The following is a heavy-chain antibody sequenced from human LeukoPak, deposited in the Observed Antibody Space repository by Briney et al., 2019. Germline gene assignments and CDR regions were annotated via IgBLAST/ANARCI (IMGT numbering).Heavy chain of an antibody. V-gene: IGHV1-69*05. CDR3: GRKAGDCGGGSCYSIDY. D-gene: IGHD2-15*01. J-gene: IGHJ4*02. CDR1: GGSFSSEA. CDR2: IIPIFGTA. Sequence: GASVKVPCKAFGGSFSSEAISWVRQAPGQGLEWMGGIIPIFGTANYAQKFQGRVTITTDESTSTAYMEVSSLRSEDTAVYYCGRKAGDCGGGSCYSIDYWGQGTLVTVSS.